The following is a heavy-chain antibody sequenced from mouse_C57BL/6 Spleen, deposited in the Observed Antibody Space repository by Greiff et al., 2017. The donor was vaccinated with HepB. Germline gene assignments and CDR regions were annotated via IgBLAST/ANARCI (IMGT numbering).Heavy chain of an antibody. J-gene: IGHJ2*01. Sequence: QVHVKQPGAELVKPGASVKLSCKASGYTFTSYWMQWVKQRPGQGLEWIGEIDPSDSYTNYNQKFKGKATLTVDTSSSTAYMQLSSLTSEDSAVYYCARPYFDYWGQGTTLTVSS. CDR2: IDPSDSYT. CDR1: GYTFTSYW. CDR3: ARPYFDY. V-gene: IGHV1-50*01.